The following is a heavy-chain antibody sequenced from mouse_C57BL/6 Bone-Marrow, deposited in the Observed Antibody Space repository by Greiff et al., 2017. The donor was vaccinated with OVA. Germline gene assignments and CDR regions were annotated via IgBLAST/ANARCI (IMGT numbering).Heavy chain of an antibody. Sequence: LQQSGASVKISCKASGYAFSSYWMNWVKQRPGKGLEWIGQIYPGDGDTNYNGKFKGKATLTADKSSSTAYMQLSSLTSEDSAVYFCARPSTVVARDFDYWGQGTTLTVSS. J-gene: IGHJ2*01. CDR2: IYPGDGDT. CDR3: ARPSTVVARDFDY. V-gene: IGHV1-80*01. D-gene: IGHD1-1*01. CDR1: GYAFSSYW.